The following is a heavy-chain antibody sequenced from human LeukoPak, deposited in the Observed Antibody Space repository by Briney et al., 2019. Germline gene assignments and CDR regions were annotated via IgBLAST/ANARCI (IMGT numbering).Heavy chain of an antibody. CDR2: IYYSGST. V-gene: IGHV4-59*01. D-gene: IGHD6-13*01. CDR3: ARVTGYMVEDYFDY. Sequence: KPSETLSLTCTVSGGSISSYYWSWIRRPPGKGLEWIGYIYYSGSTNYNPSLKSRVTISVDTSKNQFSLRLSSVTAADTAVYYCARVTGYMVEDYFDYWGQGTLVTVSS. CDR1: GGSISSYY. J-gene: IGHJ4*02.